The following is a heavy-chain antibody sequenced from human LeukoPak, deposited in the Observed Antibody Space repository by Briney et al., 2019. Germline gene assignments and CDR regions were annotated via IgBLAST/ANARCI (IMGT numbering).Heavy chain of an antibody. D-gene: IGHD3-10*01. V-gene: IGHV4-59*01. CDR1: GGSISSYY. CDR3: AIYAGSYPWFDP. CDR2: IYYSGSA. Sequence: SETLSLTCTVSGGSISSYYWSWIRQPPGKGLEWIGYIYYSGSANYNPSLKSRVTIPVDTSKNQFSLQLSSVTAADTALYYCAIYAGSYPWFDPWGQGTLVTVSS. J-gene: IGHJ5*02.